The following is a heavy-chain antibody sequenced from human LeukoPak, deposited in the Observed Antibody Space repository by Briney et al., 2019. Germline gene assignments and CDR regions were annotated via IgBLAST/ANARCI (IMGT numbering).Heavy chain of an antibody. J-gene: IGHJ3*02. V-gene: IGHV4-59*01. CDR3: ARDRPGIAVAGDAFDI. CDR2: IYNRGST. Sequence: PSETLSLTCTVSGGSLSSYYWSWLRPPPGKGLAWIGYIYNRGSTNYNPSLKSRVTISVDTSKNQFSLKLRSVTAADTAVYYCARDRPGIAVAGDAFDIWGQGTMVTVSS. CDR1: GGSLSSYY. D-gene: IGHD6-19*01.